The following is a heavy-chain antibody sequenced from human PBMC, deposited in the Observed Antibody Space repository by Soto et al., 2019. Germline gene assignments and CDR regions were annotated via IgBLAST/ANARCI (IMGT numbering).Heavy chain of an antibody. CDR3: AKAIRSGYDWVIDY. V-gene: IGHV3-30*18. D-gene: IGHD5-12*01. CDR1: GFTFSSYG. CDR2: ISYDGSNK. J-gene: IGHJ4*02. Sequence: GGSLRLSCAASGFTFSSYGMHWVRQAPGKGLEWVAVISYDGSNKYYADSVKGRFTISRDNSKNTLYLQMNSLRAEDTAVYYCAKAIRSGYDWVIDYWGQGTLVTVSS.